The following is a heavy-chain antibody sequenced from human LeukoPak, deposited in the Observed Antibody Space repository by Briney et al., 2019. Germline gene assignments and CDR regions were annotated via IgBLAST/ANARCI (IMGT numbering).Heavy chain of an antibody. D-gene: IGHD5-18*01. CDR1: GGPINSSNYC. CDR3: ARKVDTTLIFDY. Sequence: SETLSLICTVSGGPINSSNYCWGWIRQPPGKGLEWIGSIYYSGSTYYSPSLRSRVTISVDTSKNQFSLKLSSVTAADTAMYYCARKVDTTLIFDYWGQGTLVTVSS. CDR2: IYYSGST. V-gene: IGHV4-39*01. J-gene: IGHJ4*02.